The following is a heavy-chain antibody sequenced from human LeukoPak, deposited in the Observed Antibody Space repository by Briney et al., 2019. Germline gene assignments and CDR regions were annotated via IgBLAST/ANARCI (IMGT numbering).Heavy chain of an antibody. V-gene: IGHV3-21*01. Sequence: PGGSLRLSCAASGFTFSSYSMNWVRQAPGKGLEWVSSISSSSSYIYYADSVKGRFTISRDNAKNSLYLQMNSLRAEDMAVYYCARTGGFPCSSTSCSFDYWGQGTLVTVSS. J-gene: IGHJ4*02. CDR3: ARTGGFPCSSTSCSFDY. CDR1: GFTFSSYS. D-gene: IGHD2-2*01. CDR2: ISSSSSYI.